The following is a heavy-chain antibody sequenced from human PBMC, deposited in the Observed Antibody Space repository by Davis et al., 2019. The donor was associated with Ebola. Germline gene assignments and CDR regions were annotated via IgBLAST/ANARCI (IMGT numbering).Heavy chain of an antibody. CDR3: ARGRGNGYSGYRRAFDY. D-gene: IGHD5-12*01. CDR2: IYYSGST. J-gene: IGHJ4*02. V-gene: IGHV4-61*01. CDR1: GGSVSSGSYY. Sequence: MPSETLSLTCTVSGGSVSSGSYYWSWIRQPPGKGLEWIGYIYYSGSTNYNPSLKSRVTISVDTSKNQFSLKLSSVTAADTAVYYCARGRGNGYSGYRRAFDYWGQGTLVTVSS.